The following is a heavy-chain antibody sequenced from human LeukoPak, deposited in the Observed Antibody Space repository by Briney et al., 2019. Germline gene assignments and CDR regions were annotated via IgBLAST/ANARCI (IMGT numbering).Heavy chain of an antibody. D-gene: IGHD7-27*01. CDR3: ARTSNRPRYWYFDL. V-gene: IGHV4-30-4*01. CDR2: INHSGGT. Sequence: PSQTLSLTCTVSGGSISSGDYYWSWIRQPPGKGLEWIGEINHSGGTNYNPSLKSRVTISLDTSKNQFSLKLTSVTAADTAVYCCARTSNRPRYWYFDLWGRGTLVTVSS. J-gene: IGHJ2*01. CDR1: GGSISSGDYY.